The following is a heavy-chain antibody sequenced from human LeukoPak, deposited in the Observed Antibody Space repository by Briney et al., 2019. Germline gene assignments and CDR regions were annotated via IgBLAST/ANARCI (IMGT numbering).Heavy chain of an antibody. J-gene: IGHJ4*02. CDR1: GGSISSYY. D-gene: IGHD5-12*01. Sequence: SETLSLTCTVSGGSISSYYWSWIRQPPGKGLEWIGYIYYSGSTKYNPSLKSRVTISVDTSKNQFSLKMSSVTAADTAVYYCARDGYSGNDGLWGQGTLVTVSS. CDR2: IYYSGST. CDR3: ARDGYSGNDGL. V-gene: IGHV4-59*01.